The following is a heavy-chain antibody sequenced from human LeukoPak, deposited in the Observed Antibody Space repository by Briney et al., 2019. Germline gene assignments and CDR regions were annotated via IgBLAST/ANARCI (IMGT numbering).Heavy chain of an antibody. CDR3: AKEVGGSSGWYLPFDY. CDR2: IRGSGGST. CDR1: GFTFSSYA. D-gene: IGHD6-19*01. Sequence: PGGSLRLSCAASGFTFSSYAMSSVRQAPGKGLEWVSAIRGSGGSTYYAASVKGRFTISRDNSKSTLYLQMNSLRAERTAVYYCAKEVGGSSGWYLPFDYWGQGTLVTVSS. V-gene: IGHV3-23*01. J-gene: IGHJ4*02.